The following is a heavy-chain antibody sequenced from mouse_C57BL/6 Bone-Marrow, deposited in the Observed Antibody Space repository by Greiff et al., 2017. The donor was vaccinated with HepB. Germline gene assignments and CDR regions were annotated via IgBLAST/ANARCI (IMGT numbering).Heavy chain of an antibody. CDR1: GFTFSDAW. V-gene: IGHV6-6*01. Sequence: EVMLVESGGGLVQPGGSMKLSCAASGFTFSDAWMDWVRQSPEKGLEWVAEIRNKANNHATYYAESVKGRFTISRDDSKSSVYLQMNSLRAEDTGIYYCTVITTVVARYWYFDVWGTGTTVTVSS. CDR2: IRNKANNHAT. J-gene: IGHJ1*03. D-gene: IGHD1-1*01. CDR3: TVITTVVARYWYFDV.